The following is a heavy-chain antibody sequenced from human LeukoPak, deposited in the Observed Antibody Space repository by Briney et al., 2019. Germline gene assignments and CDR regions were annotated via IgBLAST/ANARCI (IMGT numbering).Heavy chain of an antibody. Sequence: PGGSLRLSCAASGFIFSSFGMHWVRQAPGKGLEWVAVMWYAEENKYYADSVKGRFTISRDNSKNTLYLQMNSLRAEDTAVYYCARGTRQSSFDYWGQGTLVTVSS. CDR1: GFIFSSFG. J-gene: IGHJ4*02. D-gene: IGHD1-1*01. V-gene: IGHV3-33*01. CDR3: ARGTRQSSFDY. CDR2: MWYAEENK.